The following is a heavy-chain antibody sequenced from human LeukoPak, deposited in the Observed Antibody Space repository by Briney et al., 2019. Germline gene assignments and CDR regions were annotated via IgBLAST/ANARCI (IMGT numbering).Heavy chain of an antibody. V-gene: IGHV3-7*01. J-gene: IGHJ4*02. CDR3: ARWTLDSGYYHIDY. CDR1: GSTFSSNW. D-gene: IGHD2-15*01. CDR2: IKQDGSEK. Sequence: GGSLRLSCAASGSTFSSNWMTWVRQAPGKGLEWVANIKQDGSEKYYVDSVKGRFTISRDNAKNSLSLQMNTLRAEDTAVYYCARWTLDSGYYHIDYWGQGTLVTVSS.